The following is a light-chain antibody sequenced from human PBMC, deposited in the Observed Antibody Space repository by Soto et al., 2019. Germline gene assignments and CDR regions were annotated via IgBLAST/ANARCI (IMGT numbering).Light chain of an antibody. CDR1: QSVSVW. V-gene: IGKV1-5*03. CDR3: QQYSSPLTIT. CDR2: ETS. J-gene: IGKJ5*01. Sequence: DIPMTQSPSTLSASVGDRVTITCRASQSVSVWLAWYQQKPGKAPNLLIYETSSLEGGVPSRFSGSGSGTEFTLTISSLQPDDFATYYCQQYSSPLTITFGQGTRLEIK.